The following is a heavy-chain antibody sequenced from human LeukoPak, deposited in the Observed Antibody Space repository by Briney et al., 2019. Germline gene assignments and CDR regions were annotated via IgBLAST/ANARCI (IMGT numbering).Heavy chain of an antibody. V-gene: IGHV3-11*01. CDR1: GFTFSDYY. D-gene: IGHD6-19*01. CDR2: ISDSGSAI. J-gene: IGHJ4*02. CDR3: ARHLGYSSGWYDFDY. Sequence: GGSLRLSCAASGFTFSDYYMSWIRQAPGKGLEWISYISDSGSAIYYADSVKGRFTISRDNAKNSLYLQMNSLRAEDTAVYYCARHLGYSSGWYDFDYWGQGTLVTVSS.